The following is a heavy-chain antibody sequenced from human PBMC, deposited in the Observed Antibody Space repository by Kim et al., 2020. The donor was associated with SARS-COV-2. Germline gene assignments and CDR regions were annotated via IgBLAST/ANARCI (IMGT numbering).Heavy chain of an antibody. V-gene: IGHV4-34*01. J-gene: IGHJ5*01. CDR3: ARDADRTVYSSGWYRFNW. D-gene: IGHD6-19*01. CDR2: INHSGST. CDR1: GGSFSGYY. Sequence: SETLSLTCAVYGGSFSGYYWSWIRQPPGKGLEWIGEINHSGSTNYNPSLKSRVTISVDTSKNQFSLKLSSVTAADTAVYYCARDADRTVYSSGWYRFNW.